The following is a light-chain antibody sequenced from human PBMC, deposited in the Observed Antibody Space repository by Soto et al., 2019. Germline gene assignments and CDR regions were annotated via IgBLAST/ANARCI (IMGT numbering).Light chain of an antibody. CDR3: QQYNNWPPWT. CDR2: GAS. J-gene: IGKJ1*01. CDR1: QSVSSY. V-gene: IGKV3-15*01. Sequence: EIVLTQSPATLSLTPGERATLSCRASQSVSSYLAWYQQKPGQAPRLLIYGASTRATGIPARFSGSGSGTEFTLTISSLQSEDFAVYYCQQYNNWPPWTFGQGTKV.